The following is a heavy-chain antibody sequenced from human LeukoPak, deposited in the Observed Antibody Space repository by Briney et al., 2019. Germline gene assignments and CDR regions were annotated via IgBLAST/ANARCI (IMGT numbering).Heavy chain of an antibody. CDR3: ARGIAARLQYFDY. V-gene: IGHV3-20*04. CDR1: GFIFDDYG. Sequence: RSGRSLRLSCAASGFIFDDYGMAWVRQGPVKGLEWVSGINWNGGSTGYADSVKGRFTISRDNAKNSLYLQMNSLRAEDTAVYYCARGIAARLQYFDYWGQGTLVTVSS. J-gene: IGHJ4*02. CDR2: INWNGGST. D-gene: IGHD6-6*01.